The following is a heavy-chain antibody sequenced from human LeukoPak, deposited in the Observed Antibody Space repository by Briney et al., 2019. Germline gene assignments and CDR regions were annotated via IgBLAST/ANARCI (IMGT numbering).Heavy chain of an antibody. V-gene: IGHV3-21*01. J-gene: IGHJ4*02. CDR3: ARTGGRYASSWYDY. CDR2: ITSSSTSI. Sequence: GGSLRLSCAASGFTFSIYSMNWVRQAPGKGLEWVSAITSSSTSIYYADSVKGRFTISRDNAKNSLYLQMNSLRAEDTAIYYWARTGGRYASSWYDYGGQGTLVPVSS. CDR1: GFTFSIYS. D-gene: IGHD6-13*01.